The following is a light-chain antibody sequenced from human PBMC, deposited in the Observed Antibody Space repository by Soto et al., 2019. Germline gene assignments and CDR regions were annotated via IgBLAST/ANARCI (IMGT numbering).Light chain of an antibody. CDR1: SSDVGRYNF. CDR3: SSYVGSNNYV. CDR2: GVT. Sequence: QSALTKPPSASGSPGQSVTISCIGTSSDVGRYNFVSWYQHHPGKAPKLIIYGVTKRPSGVPDRFSGSKSGNTASLTVSGLQADDEADYFCSSYVGSNNYVFGTGTKLTVL. J-gene: IGLJ1*01. V-gene: IGLV2-8*01.